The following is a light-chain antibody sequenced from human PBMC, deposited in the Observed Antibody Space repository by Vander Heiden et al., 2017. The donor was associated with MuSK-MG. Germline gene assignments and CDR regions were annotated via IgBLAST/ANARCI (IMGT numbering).Light chain of an antibody. CDR3: QQNDNLPHT. J-gene: IGKJ4*01. V-gene: IGKV1-33*01. CDR1: QDISNY. CDR2: DAS. Sequence: DIQMTQSPSSLSASVGDRVTITCQASQDISNYLNWYQQKPGKAPKLLIYDASNLETGVPSRCSGSGSGTDFTFTISSLQPEDIATYYCQQNDNLPHTFGGGTKLEIK.